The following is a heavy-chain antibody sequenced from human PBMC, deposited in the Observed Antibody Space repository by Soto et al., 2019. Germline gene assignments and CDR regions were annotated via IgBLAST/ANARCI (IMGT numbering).Heavy chain of an antibody. Sequence: PGGSLRLSCAASGFTFSSYSMNWVRQAPGKGLEWVSSISSSSSYIYYADSVKGRFTISRDNAKNSLYLQMNSLRAEDTAVYYCARWGRSNPYYYYYYGMDVWGQGTTVTVSS. CDR3: ARWGRSNPYYYYYYGMDV. CDR1: GFTFSSYS. V-gene: IGHV3-21*01. CDR2: ISSSSSYI. J-gene: IGHJ6*02. D-gene: IGHD3-16*01.